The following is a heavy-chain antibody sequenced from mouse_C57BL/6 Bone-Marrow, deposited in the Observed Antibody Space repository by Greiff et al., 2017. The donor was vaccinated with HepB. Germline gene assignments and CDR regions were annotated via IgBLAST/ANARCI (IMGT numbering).Heavy chain of an antibody. CDR2: IWSGGST. CDR3: ARGSYGYDVYYDAMDY. CDR1: GFSLTSYG. D-gene: IGHD2-2*01. Sequence: QVQLQQSGPGLVQLSQSLSITCTVSGFSLTSYGVHWVRQSPGKGLEWLGVIWSGGSTDYNAAFISRLSISKDNSKSQVFFKMTSLQADDTAIYYCARGSYGYDVYYDAMDYWGQGTSVTVSS. J-gene: IGHJ4*01. V-gene: IGHV2-2*01.